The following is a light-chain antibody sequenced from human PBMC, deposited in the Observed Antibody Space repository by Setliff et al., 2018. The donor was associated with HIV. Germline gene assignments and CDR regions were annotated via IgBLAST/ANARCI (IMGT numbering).Light chain of an antibody. CDR2: DVN. Sequence: HGQSVTFSCSGSGSDIGSYKYVSWYQHHPGKAPKLIIFDVNRRPSGVPARFSGSKSGNTASLTISGIQTEDEADYYCCSYAGSYTYVFGTGTKVTVL. J-gene: IGLJ1*01. V-gene: IGLV2-11*01. CDR1: GSDIGSYKY. CDR3: CSYAGSYTYV.